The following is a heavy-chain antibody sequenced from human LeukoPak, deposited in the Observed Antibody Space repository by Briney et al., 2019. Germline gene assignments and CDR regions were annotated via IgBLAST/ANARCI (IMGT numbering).Heavy chain of an antibody. D-gene: IGHD3-10*01. CDR1: GASISSGGYY. V-gene: IGHV4-30-2*06. J-gene: IGHJ3*02. Sequence: SETLSLTCTVSGASISSGGYYWSWIRQSQGKGLEWIGYIFHSGNTYYNPSLKSRVTISVDTSKNQFSLRLSSVTAADTAVYYCARDPGYYGSEHAFDIWGQGTMVTVSS. CDR3: ARDPGYYGSEHAFDI. CDR2: IFHSGNT.